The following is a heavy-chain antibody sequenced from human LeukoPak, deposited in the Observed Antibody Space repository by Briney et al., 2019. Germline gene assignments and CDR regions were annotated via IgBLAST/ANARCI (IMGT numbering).Heavy chain of an antibody. D-gene: IGHD3-10*01. V-gene: IGHV3-11*04. CDR3: AKEDDYYGSGSYYNGLF. CDR1: GFTFSDYY. J-gene: IGHJ4*02. Sequence: GGSLRLSCAASGFTFSDYYMTWIRQAPGKGLEWVSYISSSGSTIYYADSVKGRFTISRDNSKNTLYLQMNSLRAEDTAVYYCAKEDDYYGSGSYYNGLFWGQGTLVTVSS. CDR2: ISSSGSTI.